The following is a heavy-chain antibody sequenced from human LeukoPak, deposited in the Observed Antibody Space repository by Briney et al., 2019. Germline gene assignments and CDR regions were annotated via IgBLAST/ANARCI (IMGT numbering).Heavy chain of an antibody. CDR3: ARHVRAGGSGAQFDY. CDR1: GGSISSYY. CDR2: IYYSGST. D-gene: IGHD3-10*01. J-gene: IGHJ4*02. Sequence: PSETLSLTCTVSGGSISSYYWSWIRQPPGKGLEWIGYIYYSGSTNYNPSLKSRVTISVDTSKNQFSLKLSSVTAADTAMYYCARHVRAGGSGAQFDYWGQGTLVTVSS. V-gene: IGHV4-59*01.